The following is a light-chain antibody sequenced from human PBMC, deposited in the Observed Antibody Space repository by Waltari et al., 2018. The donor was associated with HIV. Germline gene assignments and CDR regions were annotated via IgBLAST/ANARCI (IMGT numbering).Light chain of an antibody. CDR1: QSVLYSSSNNNS. CDR2: ENY. Sequence: DIVMTQSPDSLAVSLGERATINCKSNQSVLYSSSNNNSLAWYQQKPGQPPKLLIFENYKRPSGIPDRFSGSKSGTSATLGITGLQTGDEADYYCGTWDSGLSAVVFGGGTK. CDR3: GTWDSGLSAVV. V-gene: IGKV4-1*01. J-gene: IGKJ4*02.